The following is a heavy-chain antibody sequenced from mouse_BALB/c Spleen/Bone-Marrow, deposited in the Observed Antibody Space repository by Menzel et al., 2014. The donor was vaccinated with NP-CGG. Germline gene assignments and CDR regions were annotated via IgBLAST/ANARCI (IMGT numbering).Heavy chain of an antibody. CDR1: GFNIKDTY. J-gene: IGHJ3*01. V-gene: IGHV14-3*02. CDR3: ARGYVGFAY. Sequence: VQLQQSGAELVKPGASVKLSCTASGFNIKDTYMHWVKLRPEQGLEWIGRIDPANGNTKYDPKFQGKATITADTSSNTAYLQLSSLTSEDTAVYYCARGYVGFAYWRQGTLVSVS. D-gene: IGHD2-2*01. CDR2: IDPANGNT.